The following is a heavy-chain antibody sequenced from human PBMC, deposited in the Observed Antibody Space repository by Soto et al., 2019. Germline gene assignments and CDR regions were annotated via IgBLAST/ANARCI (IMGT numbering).Heavy chain of an antibody. CDR1: GFTFSDYY. Sequence: EVQLVESGGGLVKPGGSLRLSCAASGFTFSDYYINWVRQAPGQGLEWVSSISSSSSDIYYADSVKGRFTVSRDNAKNLLSLPMNSLRAGDTAVYYCAREIRYCGGGSCYTVGAFDIWGQGTMVTVSS. V-gene: IGHV3-21*01. J-gene: IGHJ3*02. D-gene: IGHD2-15*01. CDR3: AREIRYCGGGSCYTVGAFDI. CDR2: ISSSSSDI.